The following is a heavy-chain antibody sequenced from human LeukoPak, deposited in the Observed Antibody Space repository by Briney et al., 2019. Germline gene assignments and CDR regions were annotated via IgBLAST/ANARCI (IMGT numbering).Heavy chain of an antibody. Sequence: GGSLRLSCAASGFTFSSYSMNWVRQAPGKGLEWVSSISSSSSYIYYAVSVKGRFTISRDNAKNSLYLQMNSLRAEDTAVYYCARDRRELLYYFDYWGQGTLVTVSS. CDR2: ISSSSSYI. J-gene: IGHJ4*02. CDR1: GFTFSSYS. V-gene: IGHV3-21*01. D-gene: IGHD1-26*01. CDR3: ARDRRELLYYFDY.